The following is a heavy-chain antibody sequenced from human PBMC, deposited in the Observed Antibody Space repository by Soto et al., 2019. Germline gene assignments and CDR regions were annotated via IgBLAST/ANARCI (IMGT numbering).Heavy chain of an antibody. Sequence: SETLSLTCTVSGGSISSYYWSWIRQPPGKGLEWIGYIYYSGSTYYNPSLKSRVTISVDTSKNQFSLKLSSVTAADTAVYYCARDFTDSSGPTLGMGVWGQGTTVT. D-gene: IGHD6-19*01. CDR2: IYYSGST. J-gene: IGHJ6*02. CDR3: ARDFTDSSGPTLGMGV. V-gene: IGHV4-59*12. CDR1: GGSISSYY.